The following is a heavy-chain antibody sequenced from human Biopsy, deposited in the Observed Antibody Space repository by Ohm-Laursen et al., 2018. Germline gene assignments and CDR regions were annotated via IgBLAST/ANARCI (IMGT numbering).Heavy chain of an antibody. Sequence: TLSLTCSASGGSISSGGSYWSWIRQRPGKGLEWIGYIFNSANTYYNPSLKNLITISGDTSKNQFSLKLNSVTAADTVVYYCARGDYFDSNGYFWFDPWGQGTLVTVSS. V-gene: IGHV4-31*01. D-gene: IGHD3-22*01. CDR1: GGSISSGGSY. CDR2: IFNSANT. J-gene: IGHJ5*02. CDR3: ARGDYFDSNGYFWFDP.